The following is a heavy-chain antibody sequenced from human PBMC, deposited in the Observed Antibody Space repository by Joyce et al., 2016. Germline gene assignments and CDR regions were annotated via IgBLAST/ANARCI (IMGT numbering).Heavy chain of an antibody. J-gene: IGHJ6*02. CDR1: GFTFRTSS. V-gene: IGHV3-21*02. CDR2: ISGDSTYL. CDR3: ARGGLVYDYSMDV. Sequence: EVQLVESGGGLVEPGGSLRISCAAAGFTFRTSSMSWFRQVPGKGLEWVSAISGDSTYLFYADSVKGRFTVSRDNAKNSLYLQMNTLRAEDTAVFFCARGGLVYDYSMDVWGQGTTVTVSS. D-gene: IGHD2-8*02.